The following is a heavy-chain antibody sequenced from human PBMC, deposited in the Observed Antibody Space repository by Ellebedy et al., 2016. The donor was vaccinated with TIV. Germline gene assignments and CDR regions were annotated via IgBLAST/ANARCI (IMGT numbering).Heavy chain of an antibody. CDR1: GGSISSGGYY. D-gene: IGHD6-13*01. J-gene: IGHJ5*02. V-gene: IGHV4-31*03. Sequence: SETLSLTCTVSGGSISSGGYYWSWIRQHPGKGLEWIGYIYYSGSTYYNPSLKSRVTISVDTSKNQFSLKLSSVTAADTAVYYCGRAAAGTFFGANNWFDPWGQGTLVTVSS. CDR3: GRAAAGTFFGANNWFDP. CDR2: IYYSGST.